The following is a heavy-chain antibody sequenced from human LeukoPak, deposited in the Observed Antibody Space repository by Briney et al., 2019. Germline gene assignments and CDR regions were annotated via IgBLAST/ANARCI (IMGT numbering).Heavy chain of an antibody. Sequence: GGSLRLSCAASGFTFSSYEMNWVRQAPGKGLEWVSYISSSGSTKYYADSVRGRSTISRDNAKNSLYLQMNSLRAEDTAVYYCARVRSWFGEGMDAWGQGTTVTVSS. V-gene: IGHV3-48*03. CDR3: ARVRSWFGEGMDA. CDR2: ISSSGSTK. D-gene: IGHD3-10*01. CDR1: GFTFSSYE. J-gene: IGHJ6*02.